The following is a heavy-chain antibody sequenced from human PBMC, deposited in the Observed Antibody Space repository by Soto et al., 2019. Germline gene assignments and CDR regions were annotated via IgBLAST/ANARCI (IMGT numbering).Heavy chain of an antibody. CDR2: IYYSGTT. V-gene: IGHV4-61*08. CDR3: AGEDGYKFDY. D-gene: IGHD3-22*01. J-gene: IGHJ4*02. Sequence: SETLSLTCTVSGGSISSGGYYWNWIRQYPGKGLEYIGYIYYSGTTNYNPSLKSRVTISVDTSKNQFSLKLSSVTAADTAVYYCAGEDGYKFDYWGQGTLVTVSS. CDR1: GGSISSGGYY.